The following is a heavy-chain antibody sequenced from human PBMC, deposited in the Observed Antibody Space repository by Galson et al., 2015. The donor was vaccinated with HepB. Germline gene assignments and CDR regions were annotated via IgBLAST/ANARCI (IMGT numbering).Heavy chain of an antibody. CDR2: ISSSSSYI. D-gene: IGHD1-26*01. CDR3: ARKGIVGATIGWFDP. J-gene: IGHJ5*02. V-gene: IGHV3-21*01. Sequence: SLRLSCAASGFTFSSYSMNWVRQAPGKGLEWVSSISSSSSYIYYADSVKGRFTISRDNAKNSLYLQMNSLRAEDTAVYCCARKGIVGATIGWFDPWGQGTLVTVSS. CDR1: GFTFSSYS.